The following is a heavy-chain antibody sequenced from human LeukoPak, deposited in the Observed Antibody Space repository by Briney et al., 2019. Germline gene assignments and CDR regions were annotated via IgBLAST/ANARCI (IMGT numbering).Heavy chain of an antibody. D-gene: IGHD3-9*01. J-gene: IGHJ4*02. CDR3: ARDPSYYDILTGSPTDY. CDR1: GFTFSSYS. CDR2: ISSSSSYI. Sequence: PGGSLRLSCAASGFTFSSYSMNWVRQAPGKGLEWVSSISSSSSYIYYADSVKGRFTISRDNAKNSLYLQMNSLRAEDTAVYYCARDPSYYDILTGSPTDYWGQGTLVTVSS. V-gene: IGHV3-21*01.